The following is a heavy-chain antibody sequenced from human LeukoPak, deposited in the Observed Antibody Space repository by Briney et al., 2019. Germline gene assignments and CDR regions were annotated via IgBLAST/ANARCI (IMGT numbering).Heavy chain of an antibody. Sequence: SETLSLTCTVSGGSTSSGSNYWSWTRQPARKGLEWIGRIYTSGRTTYNPSLKRRVTISVDTSKNQFSLKLSSVAAADTAVYYCARGRYDSSGYWFDPWGQGTLVTVSS. CDR1: GGSTSSGSNY. CDR3: ARGRYDSSGYWFDP. D-gene: IGHD3-22*01. V-gene: IGHV4-61*02. J-gene: IGHJ5*02. CDR2: IYTSGRT.